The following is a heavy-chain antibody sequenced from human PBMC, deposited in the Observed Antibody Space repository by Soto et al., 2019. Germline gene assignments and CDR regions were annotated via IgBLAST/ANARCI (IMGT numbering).Heavy chain of an antibody. D-gene: IGHD6-19*01. Sequence: ASVKVSCKASGYSFTNYGITWVRQAPGQGFEWMGWISAYNGNTKYAQKLQGRVTMTTDASTSTAYLELRSLTSDDTAVYYCARDRGVAPPVAGNTHYYYFLDVWGKGTTVTVSS. CDR3: ARDRGVAPPVAGNTHYYYFLDV. J-gene: IGHJ6*03. V-gene: IGHV1-18*01. CDR1: GYSFTNYG. CDR2: ISAYNGNT.